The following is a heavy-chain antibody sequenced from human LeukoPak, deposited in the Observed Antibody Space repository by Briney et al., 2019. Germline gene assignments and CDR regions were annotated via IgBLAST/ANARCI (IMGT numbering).Heavy chain of an antibody. V-gene: IGHV3-21*01. CDR3: ARGGDNDY. Sequence: GGSLRLSCAASGFTFSSYSVNWVRQAPGKGLEWVSSISSSSTYIYYADSVKGRFTISRDNAKNSLYLQMNSLRAEDMAVYYCARGGDNDYWGQGTLVTVSS. CDR1: GFTFSSYS. CDR2: ISSSSTYI. J-gene: IGHJ4*02. D-gene: IGHD2-21*02.